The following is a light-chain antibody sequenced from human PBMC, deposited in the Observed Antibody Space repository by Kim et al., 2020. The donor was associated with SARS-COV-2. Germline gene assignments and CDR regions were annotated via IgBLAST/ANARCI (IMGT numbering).Light chain of an antibody. V-gene: IGLV2-18*02. Sequence: QSALTQPPSVSGSPGQSVTISCTGASRDIGGYNSVSWFQQPPGTAPKLIIYDDTYRPSGVPDRFSGSKSGNTASLTISGLQAEDEADYYCSSHTRSDTFIFGGGTQLTVL. CDR3: SSHTRSDTFI. CDR2: DDT. CDR1: SRDIGGYNS. J-gene: IGLJ2*01.